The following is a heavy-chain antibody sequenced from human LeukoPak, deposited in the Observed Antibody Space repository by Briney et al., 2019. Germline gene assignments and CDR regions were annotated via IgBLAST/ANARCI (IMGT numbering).Heavy chain of an antibody. V-gene: IGHV3-23*01. CDR1: GFTFSSYA. CDR2: ISGSGGST. CDR3: AKDNLNYYDSSGHDY. D-gene: IGHD3-22*01. Sequence: GGSLRLSCAASGFTFSSYAMSWVRQAPGKGLEWVSAISGSGGSTYYADSVKGRFTISRDNSKNTVYLQMNSLRAEDTAVYYCAKDNLNYYDSSGHDYWGQGTLVTVSS. J-gene: IGHJ4*02.